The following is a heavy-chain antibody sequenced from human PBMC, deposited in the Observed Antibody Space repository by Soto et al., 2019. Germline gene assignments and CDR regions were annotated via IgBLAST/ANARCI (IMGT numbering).Heavy chain of an antibody. D-gene: IGHD2-15*01. CDR1: GFTFSSYA. J-gene: IGHJ6*03. CDR2: ISGSGGST. Sequence: GGSLRLSCAASGFTFSSYAMSWVRQAPGKGLEWVSAISGSGGSTYYADSVKGRFTISGDNSKNTLYLQMNSLRAEDTAVYYCAKRPLYCSGGSCYYYYYMDVWGKGTTVTVSS. V-gene: IGHV3-23*01. CDR3: AKRPLYCSGGSCYYYYYMDV.